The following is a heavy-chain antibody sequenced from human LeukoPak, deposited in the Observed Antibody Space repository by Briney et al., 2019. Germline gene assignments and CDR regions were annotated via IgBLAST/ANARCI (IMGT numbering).Heavy chain of an antibody. CDR3: ATYENNSGVDP. V-gene: IGHV5-51*01. J-gene: IGHJ5*02. D-gene: IGHD6-19*01. CDR2: IYPGDSDT. CDR1: GYSLTTYW. Sequence: GESLKISCKGSGYSLTTYWIVWVRQRPGKGLEWMGIIYPGDSDTRYSPSFQGQVTISADKSISTAYLQWSSLKASDTAIYYCATYENNSGVDPWGQGTLVTVSS.